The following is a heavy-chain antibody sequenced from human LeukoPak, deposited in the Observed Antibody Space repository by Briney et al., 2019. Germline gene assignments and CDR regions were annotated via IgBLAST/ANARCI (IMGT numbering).Heavy chain of an antibody. D-gene: IGHD1-14*01. Sequence: SETLSLTCTVSGGSISSYYWSWIRQPPGKGLEWIGYIYYSGSTNYNPSLKSRVTISVDTSKNQFSLKLSPVTAADTAVYYCARESGPNWFDPWGQGTLVTVSS. V-gene: IGHV4-59*01. CDR1: GGSISSYY. J-gene: IGHJ5*02. CDR2: IYYSGST. CDR3: ARESGPNWFDP.